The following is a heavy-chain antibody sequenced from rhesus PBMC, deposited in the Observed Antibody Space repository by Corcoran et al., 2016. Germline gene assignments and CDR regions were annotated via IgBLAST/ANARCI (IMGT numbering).Heavy chain of an antibody. CDR3: ARGHYKFWTGDYFDY. D-gene: IGHD3-3*01. CDR2: IYGSSERT. J-gene: IGHJ4*01. V-gene: IGHV4S7*01. Sequence: QLQLQESGPGLVKPSETLSLTCAVSVGSISSGYDWSWIPQPPGKGLEWIGYIYGSSERTNYNPSLKDRVTISKDAAKNQVSRKVSSVTAADTAVYECARGHYKFWTGDYFDYWGQGVLVTVSS. CDR1: VGSISSGYD.